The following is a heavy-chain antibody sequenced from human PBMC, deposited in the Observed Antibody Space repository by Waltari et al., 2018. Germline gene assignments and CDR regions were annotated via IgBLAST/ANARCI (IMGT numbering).Heavy chain of an antibody. J-gene: IGHJ4*02. CDR3: AKDRENYYDSSGLDY. CDR1: GFTFSSYG. Sequence: VQLVESGGGLVQPGGSLRLSCAASGFTFSSYGIHWVRQGPGKGLEGVAVIWYDGSNKYYADSVKGRFTISRDNSKNTLYLQMNSLRAEDTAVYYCAKDRENYYDSSGLDYWGQGTLVTVSS. CDR2: IWYDGSNK. D-gene: IGHD3-22*01. V-gene: IGHV3-33*06.